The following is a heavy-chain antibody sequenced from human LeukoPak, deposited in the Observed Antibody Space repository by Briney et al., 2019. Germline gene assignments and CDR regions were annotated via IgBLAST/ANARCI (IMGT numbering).Heavy chain of an antibody. V-gene: IGHV3-7*04. D-gene: IGHD3-10*01. CDR2: IKQDGSEK. Sequence: PGGSLRLSCAASGFTFSSYWMSWVRQAPGKGLEWVANIKQDGSEKYYVDSVKGRFTISRDNAKNSLYLQMNSLRAEDTAVYYCAREGVGRLTSVFDYWGQGTLVTVSS. J-gene: IGHJ4*02. CDR1: GFTFSSYW. CDR3: AREGVGRLTSVFDY.